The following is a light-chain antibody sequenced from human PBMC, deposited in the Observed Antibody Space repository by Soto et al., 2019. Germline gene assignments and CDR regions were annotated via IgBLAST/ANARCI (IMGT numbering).Light chain of an antibody. CDR3: QLYGSYMFT. CDR1: QSVNNKF. CDR2: AAS. V-gene: IGKV3-20*01. J-gene: IGKJ2*01. Sequence: EVVLTQSPGPLSWSPGERVTLSCRTSQSVNNKFLSWFQQKPGQPPRLFLYAASKRAAGTPDRFSGAGSGTDFTLIISRLEPEDSAIYHCQLYGSYMFTFGQGTKLEI.